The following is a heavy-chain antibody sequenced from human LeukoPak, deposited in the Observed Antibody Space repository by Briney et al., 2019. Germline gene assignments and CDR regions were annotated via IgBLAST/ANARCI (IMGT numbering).Heavy chain of an antibody. V-gene: IGHV3-53*04. CDR3: ATAGSSELLWDFAMDV. CDR1: GFTVNSYY. Sequence: GGSLRLSCAASGFTVNSYYMSWVRQSPGKGLEWVSLIYACGSTYYADAVKGRVTISRHNSKNTLHLQMNSLRVEDTAVYYCATAGSSELLWDFAMDVWGQGTRDSVSS. D-gene: IGHD3-10*01. J-gene: IGHJ6*01. CDR2: IYACGST.